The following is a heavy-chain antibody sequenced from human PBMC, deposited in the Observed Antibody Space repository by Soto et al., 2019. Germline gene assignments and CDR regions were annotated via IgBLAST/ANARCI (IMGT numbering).Heavy chain of an antibody. J-gene: IGHJ4*02. D-gene: IGHD4-17*01. CDR1: GGSISSSNNY. V-gene: IGHV4-39*01. Sequence: QLQLQESGPGLVKPSETLSLTCTVSGGSISSSNNYWGWIRQPPGKGLEWIGRIHYSGSTYYNSSLKSRVTISVDTYRNQFSLKLTSVTAADTAVYYCATLPHYGDPKAGFWGQGTLVTVSS. CDR3: ATLPHYGDPKAGF. CDR2: IHYSGST.